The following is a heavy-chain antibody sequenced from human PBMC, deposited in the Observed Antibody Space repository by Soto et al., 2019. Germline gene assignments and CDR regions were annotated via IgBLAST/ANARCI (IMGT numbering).Heavy chain of an antibody. J-gene: IGHJ4*02. CDR1: GGSISNYY. CDR3: ARGHYDFWSGYFATIDY. D-gene: IGHD3-3*01. V-gene: IGHV4-59*08. Sequence: SETLSLTCTVSGGSISNYYWSWIRQPPGKGLEWIGYIHYSGNTKYNPSLKSRVTISSDTSKDQFSLKLTSMTAADTAVYYCARGHYDFWSGYFATIDYWGQGTLVTVSS. CDR2: IHYSGNT.